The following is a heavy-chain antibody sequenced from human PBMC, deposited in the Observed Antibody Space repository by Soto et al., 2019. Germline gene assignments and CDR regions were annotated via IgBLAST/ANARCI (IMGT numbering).Heavy chain of an antibody. CDR2: ISFDGTAK. CDR3: ATGRSTRFDP. CDR1: GFTFNRYG. D-gene: IGHD1-1*01. Sequence: QGLLVEYGGRVVQPGRSLRLSCVASGFTFNRYGMHWVRQAPGKGLEWVAEISFDGTAKYYAESVKGRFTASRDNGNNTLHLEMNSLGAKDTAVYFCATGRSTRFDPWGQGTLVTVSS. V-gene: IGHV3-30*03. J-gene: IGHJ5*02.